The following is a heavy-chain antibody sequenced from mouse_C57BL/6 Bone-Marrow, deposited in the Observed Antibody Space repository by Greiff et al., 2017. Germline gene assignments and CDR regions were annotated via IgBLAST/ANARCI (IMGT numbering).Heavy chain of an antibody. CDR1: GYAFSSYW. Sequence: QVQLKQSGAELVKPGASVKISCKASGYAFSSYWMNWVKQRPGKGLEWIGQIYPGDGDTNYNGKFKGKATLTADKSSSTAYMQLSSLTSEDSAVXFCARKSIITVVHYYAMDYWGQGTSVTVSS. D-gene: IGHD1-1*01. J-gene: IGHJ4*01. CDR2: IYPGDGDT. CDR3: ARKSIITVVHYYAMDY. V-gene: IGHV1-80*01.